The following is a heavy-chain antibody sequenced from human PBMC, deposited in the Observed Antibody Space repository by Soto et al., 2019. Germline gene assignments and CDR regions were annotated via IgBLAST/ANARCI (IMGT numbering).Heavy chain of an antibody. CDR1: GDSMTSGDYS. Sequence: QLQLQESGSRLVKSSQTLSLTCTVSGDSMTSGDYSWSWIRQPPGKVLEWLGYIYRTGNTHYSPSLKSRVSISQDRSKNQFYLELTSVTAADPAVYYCARGDYQYSIDYWGQGTLVTVSS. V-gene: IGHV4-30-2*01. D-gene: IGHD2-2*01. CDR2: IYRTGNT. CDR3: ARGDYQYSIDY. J-gene: IGHJ4*02.